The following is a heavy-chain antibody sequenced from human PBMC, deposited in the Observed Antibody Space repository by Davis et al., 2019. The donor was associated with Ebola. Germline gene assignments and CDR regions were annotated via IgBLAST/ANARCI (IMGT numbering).Heavy chain of an antibody. D-gene: IGHD6-19*01. CDR1: GFTFSTYA. J-gene: IGHJ4*02. CDR3: AKDIKYSSGWYFDY. CDR2: ISWNSGSI. Sequence: SLKISCTTSGFTFSTYAMHWVRQAPGKGLEWVSGISWNSGSIGYADSVKGRFTISRDNAKNSLYLQMNSLRAEDTALYYCAKDIKYSSGWYFDYWGQGTLVTVSS. V-gene: IGHV3-9*01.